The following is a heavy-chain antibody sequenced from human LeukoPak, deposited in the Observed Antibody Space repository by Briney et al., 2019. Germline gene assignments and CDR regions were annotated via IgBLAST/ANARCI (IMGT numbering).Heavy chain of an antibody. CDR3: ARGPSGYHNT. CDR2: ISGSRSYT. V-gene: IGHV3-23*01. D-gene: IGHD5-12*01. Sequence: GGSLRLSCAASGFTFSSYAMSWVRQAPGKGLEWVSAISGSRSYTYYADSVKGRFTISRDSSKNILHLQMNSLRAEDTAVYYCARGPSGYHNTGGQGTLVTVSS. J-gene: IGHJ4*02. CDR1: GFTFSSYA.